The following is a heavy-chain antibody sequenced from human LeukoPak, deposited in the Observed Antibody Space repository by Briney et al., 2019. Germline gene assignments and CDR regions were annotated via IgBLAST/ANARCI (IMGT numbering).Heavy chain of an antibody. V-gene: IGHV4-59*12. J-gene: IGHJ6*02. CDR2: IYYNGST. D-gene: IGHD3-10*01. CDR1: GGSISSYY. Sequence: SETLSLTCTVSGGSISSYYWSWIRQPPGKGLEWIGYIYYNGSTRYNPSLKSRVTISADTSKNQLSLKLSSVNAADTAVYYCARSKVRGVDYYYYGMDVWGQGTTVTVSS. CDR3: ARSKVRGVDYYYYGMDV.